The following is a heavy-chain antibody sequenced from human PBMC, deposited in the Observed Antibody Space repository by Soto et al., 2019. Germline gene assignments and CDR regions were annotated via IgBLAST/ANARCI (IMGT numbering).Heavy chain of an antibody. D-gene: IGHD3-3*01. Sequence: ASVKVSCKASGYTFTSYAMHWVRQAPGQRLEWMGWINAGNGNTKYSQKFQGRVTITRDTSASTAYMELSSLRSEDTAVYYCARATYYDFWSGYYSVKKYYYYMDVWGKGTTVTVSS. CDR2: INAGNGNT. CDR3: ARATYYDFWSGYYSVKKYYYYMDV. CDR1: GYTFTSYA. J-gene: IGHJ6*03. V-gene: IGHV1-3*01.